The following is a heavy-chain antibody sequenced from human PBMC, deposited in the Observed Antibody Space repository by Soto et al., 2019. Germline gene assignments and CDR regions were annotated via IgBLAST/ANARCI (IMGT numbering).Heavy chain of an antibody. J-gene: IGHJ6*02. Sequence: EVQLVESGGGLGQPGGSLRLSCAASGFTFSSYWMHWVRQAPGKGLVWVSSIKGDASSTDYADLVKGRFISTRDSAENELYLQMNSLIAEDTAVYYCARGLPGYYGADVWGQGTTVTVSS. CDR3: ARGLPGYYGADV. D-gene: IGHD5-18*01. CDR1: GFTFSSYW. V-gene: IGHV3-74*01. CDR2: IKGDASST.